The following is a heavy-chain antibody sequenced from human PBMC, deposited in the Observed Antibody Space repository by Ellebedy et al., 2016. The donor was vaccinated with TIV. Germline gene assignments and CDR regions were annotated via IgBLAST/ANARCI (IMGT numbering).Heavy chain of an antibody. V-gene: IGHV4-59*01. D-gene: IGHD2-15*01. CDR1: GGSLTGYY. Sequence: SETLSLTCSVSGGSLTGYYWSWIRQPPGKGLEWVGHIYDSGSTYYNPSLKSRVTISVDTSKNQFSLTLSSVTAADTAVYYCARVETDLVIVEYYYYYMDVWGKGTTVAVSS. CDR2: IYDSGST. CDR3: ARVETDLVIVEYYYYYMDV. J-gene: IGHJ6*03.